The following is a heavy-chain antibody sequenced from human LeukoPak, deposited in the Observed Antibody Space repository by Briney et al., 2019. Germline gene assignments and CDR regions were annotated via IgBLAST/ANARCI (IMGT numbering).Heavy chain of an antibody. CDR1: GFTFSSYA. CDR2: ISGSGGST. Sequence: GGSLRLSCAASGFTFSSYAMSWVRQAPGRGLEWVSAISGSGGSTYYADSVKGRFAISRDNSKNTLYLQMNSLRAEDTAVYYCAKLGGRVPAGPFDYWGQGTLVTVSS. D-gene: IGHD2-2*01. CDR3: AKLGGRVPAGPFDY. V-gene: IGHV3-23*01. J-gene: IGHJ4*02.